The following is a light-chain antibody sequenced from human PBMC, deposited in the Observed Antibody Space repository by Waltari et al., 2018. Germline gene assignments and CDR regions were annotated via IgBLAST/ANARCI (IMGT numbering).Light chain of an antibody. CDR2: EVT. Sequence: QSALTQPASVSGSPGQSTTISCTGTGSDVGGYDFPPWYHQHPCKAPKLIIYEVTNRPSGVSSRFSGSKSGNTASLTISGLQAEDEADYYCSSYTSSATYVFGTGTKVTVL. J-gene: IGLJ1*01. CDR3: SSYTSSATYV. V-gene: IGLV2-14*01. CDR1: GSDVGGYDF.